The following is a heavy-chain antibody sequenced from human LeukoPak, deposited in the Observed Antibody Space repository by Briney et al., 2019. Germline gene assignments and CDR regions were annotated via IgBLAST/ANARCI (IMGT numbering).Heavy chain of an antibody. V-gene: IGHV3-74*01. CDR2: IKSDGSST. J-gene: IGHJ4*02. D-gene: IGHD2-2*01. CDR1: GFTFSSHW. Sequence: GGSLSLSCAASGFTFSSHWMHWVRQAPGKGLVWLSRIKSDGSSTSYADSVKGRFTISRDNAKSTLYLQMNSLRADDTAVYFCARDVASWHFDYWGQGTLVTVSS. CDR3: ARDVASWHFDY.